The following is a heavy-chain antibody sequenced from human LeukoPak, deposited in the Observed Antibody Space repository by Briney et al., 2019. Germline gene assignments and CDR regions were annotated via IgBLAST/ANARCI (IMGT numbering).Heavy chain of an antibody. Sequence: PSETLSLTCTVSGGSISSYYWSWIRQPAGKGLEWIGRIYTSGSTNYNPSLKSRVTISVDKSKNQFSLKLSSVTAADMAVYYCARAYYYDSSGYYFFDYWGQGTLVTVSS. J-gene: IGHJ4*02. D-gene: IGHD3-22*01. V-gene: IGHV4-4*07. CDR3: ARAYYYDSSGYYFFDY. CDR2: IYTSGST. CDR1: GGSISSYY.